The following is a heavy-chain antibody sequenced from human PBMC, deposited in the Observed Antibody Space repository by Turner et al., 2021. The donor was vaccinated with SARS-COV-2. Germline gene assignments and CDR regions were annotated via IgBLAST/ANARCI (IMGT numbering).Heavy chain of an antibody. J-gene: IGHJ6*02. CDR3: ARPKFPYYYYGMDV. CDR2: ISSSTIYT. V-gene: IGHV3-11*06. CDR1: GFTFSDYF. D-gene: IGHD2-21*01. Sequence: QVQLVESGGGVVKPGGSLRLSCAASGFTFSDYFMSWIRQAPGKGREWVSYISSSTIYTNYADSVKGRFTISRDNAKNSLYLQMNSLRAEDTAVYYCARPKFPYYYYGMDVWGQGTTVTVSS.